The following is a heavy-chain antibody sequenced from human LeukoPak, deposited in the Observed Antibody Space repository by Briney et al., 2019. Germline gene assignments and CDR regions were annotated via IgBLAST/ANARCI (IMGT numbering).Heavy chain of an antibody. V-gene: IGHV1-18*01. Sequence: GASVKVSCKASGSTFTSYGISWVRQAPGQGLEWMGWISAYNGNTNHAQKLQGRVTMTTDTSTSTAYMELRSLRSDDTAVYYCARRYCSSTSCYRQLEYWGQGTLVTVSS. J-gene: IGHJ4*02. CDR1: GSTFTSYG. D-gene: IGHD2-2*01. CDR2: ISAYNGNT. CDR3: ARRYCSSTSCYRQLEY.